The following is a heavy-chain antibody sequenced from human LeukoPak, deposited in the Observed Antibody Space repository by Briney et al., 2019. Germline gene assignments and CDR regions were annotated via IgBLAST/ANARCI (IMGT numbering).Heavy chain of an antibody. V-gene: IGHV4-34*01. CDR2: VNHSGST. D-gene: IGHD3-10*01. CDR3: ARVVYGSGSMYGMDV. Sequence: PSETVSLTCAVYCGSVSGYYWRWIRQPPGKGLEWIGEVNHSGSTNYKPSLKSRVTISVDTSKNQFSLYQSSVSAAETAVYYCARVVYGSGSMYGMDVWGKGTTVTVSS. J-gene: IGHJ6*04. CDR1: CGSVSGYY.